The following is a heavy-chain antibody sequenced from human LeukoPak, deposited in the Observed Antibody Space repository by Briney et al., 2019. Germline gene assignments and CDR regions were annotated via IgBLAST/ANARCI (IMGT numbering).Heavy chain of an antibody. J-gene: IGHJ4*02. CDR2: IYYGENT. CDR1: GDSISSGPYY. D-gene: IGHD6-19*01. V-gene: IGHV4-39*01. CDR3: ARANRLNSSGWYRFGYYFDY. Sequence: PSETLSLTCTVSGDSISSGPYYWGWIRQPPGKGLEWIGNIYYGENTYYNPSLKSRVTISIDTSNNQFYLKLSSLTAADTAVYYCARANRLNSSGWYRFGYYFDYWGPGTLVTVSS.